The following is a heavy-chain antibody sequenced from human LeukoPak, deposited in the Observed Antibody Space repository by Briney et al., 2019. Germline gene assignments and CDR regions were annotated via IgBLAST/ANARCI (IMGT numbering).Heavy chain of an antibody. D-gene: IGHD5-18*01. CDR3: ASGGIDSYGYIY. Sequence: ASVKVSCKASGGTFSSYAISWVRQALGQGLEWMGGIIPIFGTANYAQKFQGRVTITADESTTTAYMELSSLRSEDTAVYYCASGGIDSYGYIYWGQGTLVTVSS. J-gene: IGHJ4*02. CDR2: IIPIFGTA. CDR1: GGTFSSYA. V-gene: IGHV1-69*01.